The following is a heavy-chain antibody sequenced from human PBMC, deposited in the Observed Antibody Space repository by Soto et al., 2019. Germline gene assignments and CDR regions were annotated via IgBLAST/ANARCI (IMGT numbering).Heavy chain of an antibody. CDR3: AREGGGRYYDILTGYSGMDV. CDR2: ISYDGSNK. V-gene: IGHV3-30-3*01. D-gene: IGHD3-9*01. J-gene: IGHJ6*02. Sequence: QVQLVESGGGVVQPGRSLRLSCAASGFTFSSYAMHWVRQAPSKGLEWVAVISYDGSNKYYADSVKGRFTISRDNSKNTLYLQMNSLSAEDTAVYYRAREGGGRYYDILTGYSGMDVWGQGTTVTVSS. CDR1: GFTFSSYA.